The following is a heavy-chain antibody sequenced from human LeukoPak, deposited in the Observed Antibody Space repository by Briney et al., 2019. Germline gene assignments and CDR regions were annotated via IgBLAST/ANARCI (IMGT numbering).Heavy chain of an antibody. Sequence: SETLSLTCAAYGGSFSGYNWSWIRQPPGKGLEWIGEINHSGSTNYNPSLKSRVTISVDTSKNQFSLKLSSVTAADTAVYYCARGHCSGGSCYLSEQKYNWFDPWGQGTLVTVSS. J-gene: IGHJ5*02. V-gene: IGHV4-34*01. D-gene: IGHD2-15*01. CDR1: GGSFSGYN. CDR2: INHSGST. CDR3: ARGHCSGGSCYLSEQKYNWFDP.